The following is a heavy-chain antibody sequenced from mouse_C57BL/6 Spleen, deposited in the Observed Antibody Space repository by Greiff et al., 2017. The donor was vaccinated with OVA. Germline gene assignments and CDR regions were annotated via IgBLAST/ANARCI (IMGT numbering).Heavy chain of an antibody. CDR1: GFTFSDYG. D-gene: IGHD2-1*01. Sequence: EVQVVESGGGLVKPGGSLKLSCAASGFTFSDYGMHWVRQAPEKGLEWVAYISSGSSTIYYADTVKGRFTISRDNAKNTLFLQMTSLRSEDTAMYYCARDYYGNSPWFAYWGQGTLVTVSA. V-gene: IGHV5-17*01. J-gene: IGHJ3*01. CDR2: ISSGSSTI. CDR3: ARDYYGNSPWFAY.